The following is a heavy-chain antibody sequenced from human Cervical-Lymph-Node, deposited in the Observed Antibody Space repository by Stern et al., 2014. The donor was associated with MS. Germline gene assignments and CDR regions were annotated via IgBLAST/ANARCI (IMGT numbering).Heavy chain of an antibody. J-gene: IGHJ4*02. CDR1: GYTFTDYY. V-gene: IGHV1-2*02. CDR3: AREGRRHNEYHYDY. Sequence: QVQLVQSGAEVKKPGASVKVSCKTSGYTFTDYYPHWVRQAPGQGLEWMGWINPNTGGAIYAQKFQGRVTMTRDTSISTAYMELRSLRSDDTAIYYCAREGRRHNEYHYDYWGQGTLVTVSS. CDR2: INPNTGGA. D-gene: IGHD6-6*01.